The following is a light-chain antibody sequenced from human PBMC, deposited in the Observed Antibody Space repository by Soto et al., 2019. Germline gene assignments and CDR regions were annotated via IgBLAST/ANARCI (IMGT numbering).Light chain of an antibody. CDR3: SSYTNSLTLDVV. V-gene: IGLV2-14*03. CDR1: SSDVGGYNY. J-gene: IGLJ2*01. CDR2: DVS. Sequence: QSALTQPASVSGSPGQSITISCSGISSDVGGYNYVSWYQQHPGKAPKLMIYDVSNRPSGVSNRFSGSKSGNTASLTISGLQAEDEADYYCSSYTNSLTLDVVFGGGTKLTVL.